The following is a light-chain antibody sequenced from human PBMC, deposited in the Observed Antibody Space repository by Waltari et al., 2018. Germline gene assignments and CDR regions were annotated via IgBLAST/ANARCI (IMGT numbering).Light chain of an antibody. J-gene: IGLJ1*01. CDR1: SSDVGGYNY. V-gene: IGLV2-11*01. CDR3: CSYAGRNIYV. Sequence: QSALTQPRSVSGSPGQSVAISCSGTSSDVGGYNYVFWYQQHPGKAPNLMIYEVTKRPAGVPDRCSGSKSGNTASLTISGLQADDEADYYCCSYAGRNIYVFGTGTKVTVL. CDR2: EVT.